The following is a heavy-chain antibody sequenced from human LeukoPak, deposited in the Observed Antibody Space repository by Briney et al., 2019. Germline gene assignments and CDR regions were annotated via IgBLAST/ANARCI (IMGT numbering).Heavy chain of an antibody. CDR1: GGSFSGYY. V-gene: IGHV4-34*01. CDR3: ARNTIGVLRYFDWLSGWFDP. CDR2: INHSGST. D-gene: IGHD3-9*01. J-gene: IGHJ5*02. Sequence: SETLSLTCAVYGGSFSGYYWSWIRQPPGKGLEWIGEINHSGSTNYNPSLKSRVTISVDTSKNQFSLKLSSVTAADTAVYYCARNTIGVLRYFDWLSGWFDPWGQGTLVTVSS.